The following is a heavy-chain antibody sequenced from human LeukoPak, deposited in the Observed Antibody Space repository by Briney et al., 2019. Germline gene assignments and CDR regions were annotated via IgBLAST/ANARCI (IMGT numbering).Heavy chain of an antibody. J-gene: IGHJ4*02. D-gene: IGHD5-12*01. CDR1: GFIFRNYG. Sequence: GGSLRLSCAASGFIFRNYGMHWVRQAPGKGLEWVAVISIDGREKYYADSVKGRFTISRDNSKNTLYLQMNSLRGDDTAVYYCANPQSRGYDYLDYWGQGTLVTVSS. V-gene: IGHV3-30*18. CDR2: ISIDGREK. CDR3: ANPQSRGYDYLDY.